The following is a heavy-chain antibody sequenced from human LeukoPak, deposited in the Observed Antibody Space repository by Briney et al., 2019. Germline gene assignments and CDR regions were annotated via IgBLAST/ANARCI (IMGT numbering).Heavy chain of an antibody. D-gene: IGHD3-3*01. J-gene: IGHJ6*02. CDR2: TRNKANSYTT. CDR3: ARGSTGGFLEWLELSWYYYGMDV. V-gene: IGHV3-72*01. Sequence: PGGSLRLSCAASGFTFRDHYMDWVRQAPGKGLEWVGRTRNKANSYTTEYAASVKGRFTISRDDSKNSLYLQMNSLKTEDTAVYYCARGSTGGFLEWLELSWYYYGMDVWGQGTTVTVSS. CDR1: GFTFRDHY.